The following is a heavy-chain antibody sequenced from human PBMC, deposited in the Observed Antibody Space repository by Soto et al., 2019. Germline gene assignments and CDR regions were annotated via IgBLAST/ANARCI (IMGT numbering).Heavy chain of an antibody. D-gene: IGHD3-22*01. V-gene: IGHV1-18*04. CDR2: IIAYNGNT. Sequence: GASLKVSCKAAGYTFTSYGISCVRQAPGQGLEWMGWIIAYNGNTNYAQKLQGRVTMTTDKSTSTAYMELSSLRSEDTAVYYCARAGSTMIRRAFDIWGQGTMVTVSS. J-gene: IGHJ3*02. CDR1: GYTFTSYG. CDR3: ARAGSTMIRRAFDI.